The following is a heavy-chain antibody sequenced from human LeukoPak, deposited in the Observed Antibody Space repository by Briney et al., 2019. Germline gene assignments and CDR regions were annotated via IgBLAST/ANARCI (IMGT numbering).Heavy chain of an antibody. Sequence: ASVKVSCKASGYTFTSYDINWVRQAAGQGLEWMGWMNPNSGNTGYAQKFQGRVTMTRSTSISTAYMELGSLTSEDTAVYYCTRGSQNCASASCYNFWGQGTLVTVSS. D-gene: IGHD2-2*02. CDR1: GYTFTSYD. CDR2: MNPNSGNT. J-gene: IGHJ4*02. CDR3: TRGSQNCASASCYNF. V-gene: IGHV1-8*01.